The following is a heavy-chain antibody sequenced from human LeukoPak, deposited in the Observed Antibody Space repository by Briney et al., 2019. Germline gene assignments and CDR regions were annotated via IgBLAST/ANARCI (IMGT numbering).Heavy chain of an antibody. V-gene: IGHV3-72*01. CDR1: GLTFSDHY. CDR2: TRNKANSYTT. D-gene: IGHD1-1*01. Sequence: PGGSLRLSCAASGLTFSDHYMDWVRQAPGKGLEWVGRTRNKANSYTTEYAASVKGRFTISRDDSKNSLYLQMNSLKTEDTAVYYCARGYLERDYWGQGTLVTVSS. J-gene: IGHJ4*02. CDR3: ARGYLERDY.